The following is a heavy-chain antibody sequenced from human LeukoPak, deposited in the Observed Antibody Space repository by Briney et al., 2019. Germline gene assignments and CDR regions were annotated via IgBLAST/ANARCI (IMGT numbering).Heavy chain of an antibody. CDR2: IYYSGST. D-gene: IGHD2-21*01. J-gene: IGHJ6*02. CDR3: ARSDFADYYYYGMDV. CDR1: GGSISSYY. Sequence: SETLSLTCTVSGGSISSYYWGWIRQPPGKGLEWIGYIYYSGSTNYNPSLKSRVTISVDTSKNQFSLKLSSVTAADTAVYYCARSDFADYYYYGMDVWGQGTTVTVSS. V-gene: IGHV4-59*01.